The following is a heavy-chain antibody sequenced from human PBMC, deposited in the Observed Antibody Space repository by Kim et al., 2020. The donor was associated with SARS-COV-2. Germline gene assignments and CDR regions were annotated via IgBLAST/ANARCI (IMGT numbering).Heavy chain of an antibody. CDR3: ARASHSSGWFHFDY. D-gene: IGHD6-19*01. Sequence: YSTSLKTRLTISKDTSKNQVVLTMTNMDPVDTATYYCARASHSSGWFHFDYWGPGTLVTVSS. V-gene: IGHV2-70*01. J-gene: IGHJ4*02.